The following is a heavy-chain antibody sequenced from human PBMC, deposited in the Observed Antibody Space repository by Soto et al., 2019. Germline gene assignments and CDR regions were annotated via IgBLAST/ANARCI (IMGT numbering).Heavy chain of an antibody. Sequence: GESLKISCAASNFTFHYAWMSWVRQAPGKGLEWVGRIKATAYGGTTDYAAPVKGRFTISRDDSKNTLYLQMNSLRTEDTARYFCTTDDTSGYYFHYWGQGTLVTVSS. CDR1: NFTFHYAW. V-gene: IGHV3-15*01. CDR2: IKATAYGGTT. J-gene: IGHJ4*02. D-gene: IGHD3-22*01. CDR3: TTDDTSGYYFHY.